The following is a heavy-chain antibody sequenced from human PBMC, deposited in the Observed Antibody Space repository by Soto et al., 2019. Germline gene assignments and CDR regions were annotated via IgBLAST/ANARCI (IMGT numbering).Heavy chain of an antibody. CDR1: GYTLTELS. V-gene: IGHV1-24*01. J-gene: IGHJ4*02. D-gene: IGHD3-16*02. Sequence: ASVKVSCKVSGYTLTELSMHWVRQAPGKGLEWMGGFDPEDGETIYAQKFQDRVTMTEDTSTDTAYMELSSLRSEDTAVYYCATRDYVWGSYRYTHFDYWGQGTLVTVSS. CDR2: FDPEDGET. CDR3: ATRDYVWGSYRYTHFDY.